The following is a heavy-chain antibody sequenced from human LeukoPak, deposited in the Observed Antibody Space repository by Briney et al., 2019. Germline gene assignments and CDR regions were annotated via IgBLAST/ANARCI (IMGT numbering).Heavy chain of an antibody. J-gene: IGHJ4*02. Sequence: GGSLRLSCAASGFTFSSSAMSWVRQAPGKGLEWVSGISAGGDSTYYADFVKGRITISRDNSKNTLYLQMNSLRAEDTAAYYCAKLFWSGYYSGNSPIDYWGQGTLVTVSS. CDR3: AKLFWSGYYSGNSPIDY. CDR1: GFTFSSSA. D-gene: IGHD3-3*01. V-gene: IGHV3-23*01. CDR2: ISAGGDST.